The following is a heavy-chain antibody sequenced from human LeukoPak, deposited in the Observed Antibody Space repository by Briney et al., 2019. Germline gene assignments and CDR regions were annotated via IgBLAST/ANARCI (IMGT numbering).Heavy chain of an antibody. D-gene: IGHD2-2*02. Sequence: GESLQISFQGSGYSFRNYWIGWVRRMPGKGLEWMGIIYPDDSDTRYSPSFQGQVTISADKSITTAYLQWSSLKASDTAVYYCAIGGDSTTSCYRCFNYWGQGTLVTVSS. V-gene: IGHV5-51*01. CDR3: AIGGDSTTSCYRCFNY. CDR2: IYPDDSDT. J-gene: IGHJ4*02. CDR1: GYSFRNYW.